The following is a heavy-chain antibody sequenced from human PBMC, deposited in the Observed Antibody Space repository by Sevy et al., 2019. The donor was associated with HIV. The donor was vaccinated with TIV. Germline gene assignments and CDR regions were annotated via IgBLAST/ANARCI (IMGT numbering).Heavy chain of an antibody. CDR2: ISSSSSYI. Sequence: GGSLRLSCAASGFTFSSYSMNWVRQAPGKGLEWVSSISSSSSYIYYADSVKGRFTISRDNAKNSLYLQMNSLRAEDTAVYYCARQWNGGYDFSDAFDIWGQGTMVIVSS. V-gene: IGHV3-21*01. D-gene: IGHD5-12*01. J-gene: IGHJ3*02. CDR3: ARQWNGGYDFSDAFDI. CDR1: GFTFSSYS.